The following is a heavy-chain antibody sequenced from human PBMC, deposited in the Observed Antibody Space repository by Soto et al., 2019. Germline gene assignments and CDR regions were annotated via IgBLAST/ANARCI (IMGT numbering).Heavy chain of an antibody. J-gene: IGHJ4*02. Sequence: GGSLRLSCAASGFTFSSYSMNWVRQAPGKGLEWVSYISSSSSTIYYADSVKGRFTISRDNAKNSLYLQMNSLRAEDTAVYYCARDDYIWGSYRYGFDYWGQGTLVTVSS. CDR3: ARDDYIWGSYRYGFDY. CDR2: ISSSSSTI. CDR1: GFTFSSYS. D-gene: IGHD3-16*02. V-gene: IGHV3-48*01.